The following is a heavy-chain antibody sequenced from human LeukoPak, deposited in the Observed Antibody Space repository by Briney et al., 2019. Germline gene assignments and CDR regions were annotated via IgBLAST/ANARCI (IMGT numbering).Heavy chain of an antibody. CDR1: GFTFSSYG. CDR3: ARAAYSSSWYYDY. CDR2: IWYDGSNK. V-gene: IGHV3-33*01. Sequence: GRSLRLSCAASGFTFSSYGMHWVRQAPGKGLEWLAVIWYDGSNKYYADSVKGRFTISRDNSKNTLYLQMNSLRAEDTAVYYCARAAYSSSWYYDYWGQGTLVTVSS. J-gene: IGHJ4*02. D-gene: IGHD6-13*01.